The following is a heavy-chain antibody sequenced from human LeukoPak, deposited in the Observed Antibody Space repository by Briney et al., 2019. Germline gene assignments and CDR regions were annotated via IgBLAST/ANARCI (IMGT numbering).Heavy chain of an antibody. CDR3: ATIHIVDLTLAG. V-gene: IGHV3-74*01. D-gene: IGHD2-21*01. J-gene: IGHJ4*02. Sequence: GGSLRLSCAASGFSFSEQWMHWVRQAPGKGLVWVSRISSEGTSRSYADSVEGRFTNSSDNAKNTLYLQMDSLRHQDSAVYFCATIHIVDLTLAGWGQGTLVTVSS. CDR1: GFSFSEQW. CDR2: ISSEGTSR.